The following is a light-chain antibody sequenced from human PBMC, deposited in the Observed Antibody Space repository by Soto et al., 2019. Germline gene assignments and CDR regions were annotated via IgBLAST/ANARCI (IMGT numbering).Light chain of an antibody. CDR1: QSISVW. CDR3: QQYNSYSWT. Sequence: DIQMTQSPSTLSASVGERVTITCRASQSISVWMAWYQQKPGRAPKLLIYDASNLESGVPSRFSGSGSWTEFTLAISSLQPDDFATYYCQQYNSYSWTFGQGTKVEIK. J-gene: IGKJ1*01. V-gene: IGKV1-5*01. CDR2: DAS.